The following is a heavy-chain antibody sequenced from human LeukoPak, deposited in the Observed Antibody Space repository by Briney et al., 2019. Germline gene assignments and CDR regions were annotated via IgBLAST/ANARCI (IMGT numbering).Heavy chain of an antibody. Sequence: GGSLKTSRKGSGYRFTGYWIGWVRQVSGKGLEWMGIIHPDDSETRYSPSVLSQVPISVEKSISTAYLRWNSLEVSDNGRYYCLRHRLMTVGDSWGQGTLGT. D-gene: IGHD1-26*01. CDR1: GYRFTGYW. CDR3: LRHRLMTVGDS. J-gene: IGHJ4*02. V-gene: IGHV5-51*01. CDR2: IHPDDSET.